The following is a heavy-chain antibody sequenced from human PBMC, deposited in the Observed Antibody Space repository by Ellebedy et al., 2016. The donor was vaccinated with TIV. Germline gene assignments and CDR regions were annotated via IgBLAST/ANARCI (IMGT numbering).Heavy chain of an antibody. V-gene: IGHV1-69*13. CDR3: ASKMEDIVVVSGYYYGMDV. CDR1: GGTFSSYA. Sequence: AASVTVSCKASGGTFSSYAISWVRQAPGQGLEWMGGIIPIFGTANYAQKFQGRVTITADESTSTAYMELSSLRSEDTAVYYCASKMEDIVVVSGYYYGMDVWGQGTTVTVSS. J-gene: IGHJ6*02. D-gene: IGHD2-15*01. CDR2: IIPIFGTA.